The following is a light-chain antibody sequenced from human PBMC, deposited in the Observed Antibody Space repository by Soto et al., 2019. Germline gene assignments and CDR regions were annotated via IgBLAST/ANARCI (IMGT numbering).Light chain of an antibody. CDR3: QTWGTGILV. Sequence: QLVLTQSPSASASLVASVKLTCTLSSGHSSYAIAWHQQQPEKGPRYLMKLNSDGSHSKGDGIPDRFSGSSSGAERYLTISSLQYEDEAEYSCQTWGTGILVFGGGTKLTVL. CDR2: LNSDGSH. J-gene: IGLJ3*02. CDR1: SGHSSYA. V-gene: IGLV4-69*01.